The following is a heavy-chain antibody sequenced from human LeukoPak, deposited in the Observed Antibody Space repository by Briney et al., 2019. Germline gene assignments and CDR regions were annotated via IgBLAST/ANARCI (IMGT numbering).Heavy chain of an antibody. Sequence: SETLSLTCTVSGGSISRGGYYWSWIRQHPGKGLEWIGYIYYSGSTYYNPSLKSRVTISVDTSKNQFSLKLSSVTAADTAVYYCARDSRGGYCSSTSCYSSWFDPWGQGTLVTVSS. J-gene: IGHJ5*02. CDR1: GGSISRGGYY. CDR3: ARDSRGGYCSSTSCYSSWFDP. V-gene: IGHV4-31*03. D-gene: IGHD2-2*01. CDR2: IYYSGST.